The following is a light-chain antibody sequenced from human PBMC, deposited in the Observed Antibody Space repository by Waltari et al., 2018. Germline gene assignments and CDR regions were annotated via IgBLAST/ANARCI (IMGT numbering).Light chain of an antibody. CDR2: KAS. V-gene: IGKV1-5*03. CDR1: QSISNW. J-gene: IGKJ4*01. Sequence: DIQMTQSPYTLSAPVGYRVILTCRASQSISNWLAWYQQKPGKAPKLLIYKASSLESGVPSRFSGSGSGTVFTLTISSLQPDDFATYYCQQYNSYSLLTFGGGTKVEIK. CDR3: QQYNSYSLLT.